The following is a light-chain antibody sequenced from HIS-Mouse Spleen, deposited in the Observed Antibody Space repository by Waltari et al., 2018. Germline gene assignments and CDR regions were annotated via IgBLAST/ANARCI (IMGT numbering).Light chain of an antibody. CDR3: SSYTSSSFNVV. J-gene: IGLJ2*01. CDR2: DVS. CDR1: SSDVGGYTY. V-gene: IGLV2-14*03. Sequence: QSALTQPASVSGSPGPSITISCTGPSSDVGGYTYLPWYQQHPGNAPKLMIYDVSNRPSGVSNRFSGSKSGNTASLTISGLQAEDEADYYCSSYTSSSFNVVFGGGTKLTVL.